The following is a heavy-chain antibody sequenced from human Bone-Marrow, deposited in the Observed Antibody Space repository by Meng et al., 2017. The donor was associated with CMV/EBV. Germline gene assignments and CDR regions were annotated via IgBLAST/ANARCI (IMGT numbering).Heavy chain of an antibody. CDR1: GYTFTGYY. J-gene: IGHJ4*02. CDR2: IHPHRGDT. Sequence: ASVKVSCKASGYTFTGYYMHWVRQAPGQGLEWMGWIHPHRGDTNYAQQFQGRVTLTRDTSIHKRDMELTRLTSDDTAVYYCARDNNWGPDYWGQGTLVTVSS. CDR3: ARDNNWGPDY. D-gene: IGHD7-27*01. V-gene: IGHV1-2*02.